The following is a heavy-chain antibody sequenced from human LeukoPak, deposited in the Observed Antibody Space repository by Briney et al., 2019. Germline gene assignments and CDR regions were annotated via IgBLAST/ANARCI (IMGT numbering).Heavy chain of an antibody. CDR1: EFSLTSYW. CDR3: AGGFGSTGLEY. V-gene: IGHV5-51*01. CDR2: IYPGDSDT. D-gene: IGHD3-16*01. J-gene: IGHJ1*01. Sequence: GESLNISCKGCEFSLTSYWIGGVRPLPGTGLDWMGFIYPGDSDTRYNPSFQGHVTISTDKTLTTAYQQWSSLKASDTPMYYCAGGFGSTGLEYWGQGTLVTVSS.